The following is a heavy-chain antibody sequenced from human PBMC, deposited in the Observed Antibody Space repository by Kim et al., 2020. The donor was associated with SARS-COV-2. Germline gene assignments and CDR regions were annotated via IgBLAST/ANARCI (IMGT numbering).Heavy chain of an antibody. Sequence: ASVKVSCKVSGYTLTELSMHWVRQAPGKGLEWMGGFDPEDGETIYAQKFQGRVTMTEDTSTDTAYMELSSLRSEDTAVYYCATDFSGAIGMDVWGQGTTVTVSS. J-gene: IGHJ6*02. CDR3: ATDFSGAIGMDV. CDR1: GYTLTELS. D-gene: IGHD3-3*01. CDR2: FDPEDGET. V-gene: IGHV1-24*01.